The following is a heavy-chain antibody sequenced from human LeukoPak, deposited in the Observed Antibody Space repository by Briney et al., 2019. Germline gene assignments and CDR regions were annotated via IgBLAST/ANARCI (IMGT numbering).Heavy chain of an antibody. Sequence: SETLSLTCTVSGGSISSYYWSWIRQPPGKGLEWIGYIYYSGSTNYNPSLKSRVTISVDTSKNQFSLKLSSVTAADTAVYYCVREGYGGYAGDYWGQGILVTVSS. J-gene: IGHJ4*02. CDR2: IYYSGST. V-gene: IGHV4-59*12. D-gene: IGHD4-17*01. CDR1: GGSISSYY. CDR3: VREGYGGYAGDY.